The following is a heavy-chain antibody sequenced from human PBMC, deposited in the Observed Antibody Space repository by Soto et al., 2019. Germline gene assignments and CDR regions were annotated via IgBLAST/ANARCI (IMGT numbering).Heavy chain of an antibody. CDR3: AREAGSGSYYSSLYYGMDV. V-gene: IGHV1-69*06. J-gene: IGHJ6*02. CDR1: GGTFSSYA. CDR2: IIPIFGTA. Sequence: SVKVSCKASGGTFSSYAISWVRQAPGQGLEWMGGIIPIFGTANYAQKFQGRVTITADKSTSTAYMELSSLRSEDTAVYYCAREAGSGSYYSSLYYGMDVWGQGTTVTSP. D-gene: IGHD1-26*01.